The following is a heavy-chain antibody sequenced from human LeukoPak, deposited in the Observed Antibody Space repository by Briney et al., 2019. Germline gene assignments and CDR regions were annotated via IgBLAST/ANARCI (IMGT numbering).Heavy chain of an antibody. CDR1: GFTFSSHS. J-gene: IGHJ5*02. V-gene: IGHV3-48*01. CDR3: AKVPRQHDNWFDP. Sequence: PGGSLRLSCAASGFTFSSHSMNWVRQAPGKGLEWISYISSDSTIIHYADSVKGRFTISGDDAKSSLYLQMNSLRAEDTAIYYCAKVPRQHDNWFDPWGQGTLVTVSS. CDR2: ISSDSTII. D-gene: IGHD3-9*01.